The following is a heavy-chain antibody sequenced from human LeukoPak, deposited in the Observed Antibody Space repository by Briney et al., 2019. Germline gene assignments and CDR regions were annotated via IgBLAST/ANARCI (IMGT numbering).Heavy chain of an antibody. V-gene: IGHV3-21*04. CDR2: ITSSITYT. J-gene: IGHJ1*01. CDR3: AKDSGWILCMD. D-gene: IGHD2/OR15-2a*01. CDR1: GFSFSSYN. Sequence: GGSLRLSCAASGFSFSSYNMNWVRQTPGKGLEWVSSITSSITYTFYADSVKGRLTISRDNARNSLYLQVKSLRAEDTAVYYWAKDSGWILCMDWGQGAVVTVSS.